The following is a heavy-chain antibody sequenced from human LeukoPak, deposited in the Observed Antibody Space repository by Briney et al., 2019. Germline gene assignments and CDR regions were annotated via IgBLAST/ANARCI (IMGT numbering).Heavy chain of an antibody. J-gene: IGHJ4*02. CDR1: GFTFSNYA. V-gene: IGHV3-30-3*01. Sequence: PGRSLRLSCAASGFTFSNYAMHWVRQAPGKGLEWVALISYDGSNKCYADSVKGRFTISRDNSKNTLYLQMNSLRGEDTAVYYCARGAPRNYDFWSGPFGYWGQGSLVTVSS. CDR2: ISYDGSNK. CDR3: ARGAPRNYDFWSGPFGY. D-gene: IGHD3-3*01.